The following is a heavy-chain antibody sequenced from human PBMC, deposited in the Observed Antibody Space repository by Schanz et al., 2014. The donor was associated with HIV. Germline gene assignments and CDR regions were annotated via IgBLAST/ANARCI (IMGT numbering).Heavy chain of an antibody. J-gene: IGHJ3*01. D-gene: IGHD2-21*01. Sequence: QVQLVQSGAEVKKPGASVKVSCEASGYDFGYLDINWVRQAPGQGLEWLGWINPGSGNTGYAWKFQGRVTMTRDTSIRTAYMELSSLRSDDTAVYYCARGGYYRGVGDYYVTTFDYWGRGTKVTVSS. V-gene: IGHV1-8*01. CDR1: GYDFGYLD. CDR2: INPGSGNT. CDR3: ARGGYYRGVGDYYVTTFDY.